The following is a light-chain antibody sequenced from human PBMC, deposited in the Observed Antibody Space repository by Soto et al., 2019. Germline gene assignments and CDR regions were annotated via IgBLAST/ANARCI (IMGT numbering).Light chain of an antibody. CDR2: EVS. Sequence: QSSMTHPAAVSCSPGHSIAISFTGTISDVCAYDYFSWYQQHPVKDTKLIIYEVSNRPSGLSSLFSGSKSRNTASLTISGLQPEDEADYYCSSHASSGVFGTGTKVTV. CDR3: SSHASSGV. CDR1: ISDVCAYDY. V-gene: IGLV2-14*01. J-gene: IGLJ1*01.